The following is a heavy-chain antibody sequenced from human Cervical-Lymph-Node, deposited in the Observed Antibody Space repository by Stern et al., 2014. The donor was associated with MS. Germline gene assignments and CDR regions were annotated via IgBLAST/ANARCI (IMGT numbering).Heavy chain of an antibody. V-gene: IGHV3-30-3*01. CDR3: ARGRGRNYYYGMDV. J-gene: IGHJ6*02. CDR2: ISYDGSNK. Sequence: VQLLESGGGVVQPGRSLRLSCAASGFTFSSYTMHWVRQAPGKGLEWVAVISYDGSNKYVDSVKGRFTISRDNSKNTLYLQMNSLRAEDTAVYYCARGRGRNYYYGMDVWGQGTTVTVSS. CDR1: GFTFSSYT.